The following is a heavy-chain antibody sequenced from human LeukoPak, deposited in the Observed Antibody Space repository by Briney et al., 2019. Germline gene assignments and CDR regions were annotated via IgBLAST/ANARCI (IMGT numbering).Heavy chain of an antibody. CDR2: ISRSAYST. J-gene: IGHJ5*02. CDR3: AKDRSHSCYVCGGFAP. Sequence: GGSLRLSCAASGFTFSNSAMSWVRQAPGKGLEWVSGISRSAYSTNYADSAKGRFTISRDNSKNTLYLQINSLRADDTVVYYWAKDRSHSCYVCGGFAPWGQGTLVTVSS. D-gene: IGHD2-2*01. CDR1: GFTFSNSA. V-gene: IGHV3-23*01.